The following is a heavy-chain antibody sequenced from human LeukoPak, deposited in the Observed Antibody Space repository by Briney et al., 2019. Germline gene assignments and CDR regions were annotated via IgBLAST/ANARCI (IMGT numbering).Heavy chain of an antibody. Sequence: SETLSLTCAVYGGSFSGYYWSWIRQPPGKGLEWIGEINHSGSTNYNPSLKSRVTISVDTSKNQFSLKLSSVTAADTAVYYCARVTTGPRIDYWGQGTLVTVSS. CDR2: INHSGST. CDR1: GGSFSGYY. V-gene: IGHV4-34*01. J-gene: IGHJ4*02. D-gene: IGHD3-22*01. CDR3: ARVTTGPRIDY.